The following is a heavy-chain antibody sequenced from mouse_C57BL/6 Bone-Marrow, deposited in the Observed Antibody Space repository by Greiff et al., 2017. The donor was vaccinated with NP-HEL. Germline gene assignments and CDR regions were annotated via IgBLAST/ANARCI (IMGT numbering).Heavy chain of an antibody. D-gene: IGHD1-1*01. CDR1: GFNIKDDY. CDR2: IDPENGDT. J-gene: IGHJ3*01. V-gene: IGHV14-4*01. Sequence: EVKLQESGAELVRPGASVKLSCTASGFNIKDDYMHWVKQRPEQGLEWIGWIDPENGDTEYASKFQGKATITADTSSNTAYLQLSSLTSEDTAVYYCTTDYYCGSSYVRFAYWGQGTLVTVSA. CDR3: TTDYYCGSSYVRFAY.